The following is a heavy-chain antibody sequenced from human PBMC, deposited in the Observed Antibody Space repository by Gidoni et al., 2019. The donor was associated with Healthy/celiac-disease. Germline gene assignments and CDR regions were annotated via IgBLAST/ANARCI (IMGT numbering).Heavy chain of an antibody. D-gene: IGHD3-10*01. Sequence: GWVSRINSDGSSTSYADSVKGRFTISRDNAKNTLYLQMNSLRAEDTAVYYCASGSDRFQVRGVLGDYWGQGTLVTVSS. V-gene: IGHV3-74*01. CDR2: INSDGSST. J-gene: IGHJ4*02. CDR3: ASGSDRFQVRGVLGDY.